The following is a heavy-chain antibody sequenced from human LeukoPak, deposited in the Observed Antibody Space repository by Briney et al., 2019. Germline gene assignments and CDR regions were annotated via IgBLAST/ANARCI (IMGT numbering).Heavy chain of an antibody. Sequence: GASLRLSCAASGFTFSSYSMFWVRQAPGKGPEWVSGIKESGDITYYADSVKGRFTISRDNSKNTLYLQMNSLRAEDTAKYYCAKYCSGATCSGYWGQGTLVTVSS. V-gene: IGHV3-23*01. D-gene: IGHD2-15*01. CDR1: GFTFSSYS. CDR2: IKESGDIT. J-gene: IGHJ4*02. CDR3: AKYCSGATCSGY.